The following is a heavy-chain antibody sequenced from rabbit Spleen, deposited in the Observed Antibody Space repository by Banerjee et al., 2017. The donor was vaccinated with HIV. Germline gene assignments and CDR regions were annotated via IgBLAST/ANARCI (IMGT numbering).Heavy chain of an antibody. D-gene: IGHD1-1*01. V-gene: IGHV1S45*01. J-gene: IGHJ4*01. Sequence: QEQLEESGGGLVTPGGSLTLTCKASGFSFSATYRLCWVRQAPGKGLEWIACWNSGNELKWYASWVNGRFTISKTSSTTVTLQMTSPTDADTAAYFCARGVDGGGYGLDLWGPGTLVTVS. CDR2: WNSGNELK. CDR3: ARGVDGGGYGLDL. CDR1: GFSFSATYR.